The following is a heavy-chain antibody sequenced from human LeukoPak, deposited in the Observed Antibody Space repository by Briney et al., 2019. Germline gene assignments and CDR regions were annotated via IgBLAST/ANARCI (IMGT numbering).Heavy chain of an antibody. Sequence: QPGGSLRLSCAASGLTFSSYWMHWVRQAPGKGLVWVSRINSDGSTTNYADSVKGRFTISRDNAKNTMYLQMNGLRAEDTAVYYCVSRYCTITNCYKASGTGPFDIWGQGTMVSVSS. V-gene: IGHV3-74*01. CDR3: VSRYCTITNCYKASGTGPFDI. J-gene: IGHJ3*02. D-gene: IGHD2-2*02. CDR1: GLTFSSYW. CDR2: INSDGSTT.